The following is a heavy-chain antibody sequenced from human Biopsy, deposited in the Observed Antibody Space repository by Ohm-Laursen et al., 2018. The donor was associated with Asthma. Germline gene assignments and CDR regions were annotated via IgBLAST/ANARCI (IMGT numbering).Heavy chain of an antibody. CDR2: AFHSGTT. D-gene: IGHD5-24*01. V-gene: IGHV4-30-4*01. Sequence: SQTLSPTCIVSRGYVRTYDYRWAWIRQPPGKGLEWLGSAFHSGTTDYTPSVARRLSISVDTTRNQFSMTLSSVTAADTAVYFCARVAVYGDIFFAIDVWGQGTTVSVS. CDR3: ARVAVYGDIFFAIDV. J-gene: IGHJ6*02. CDR1: RGYVRTYDYR.